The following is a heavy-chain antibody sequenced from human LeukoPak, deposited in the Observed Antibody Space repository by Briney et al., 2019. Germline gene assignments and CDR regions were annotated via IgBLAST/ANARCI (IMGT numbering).Heavy chain of an antibody. CDR2: ISGSGGST. Sequence: PGGSLRLSCAASGFTFSSYGMSWVRQAPGKGLEWVSAISGSGGSTYYADSVKGRFTISRDNSKNTLYLQMNSLRAEDTAVYYCAKDPYVLRYFDWSPYYFDYWGQGTLVTVSS. CDR3: AKDPYVLRYFDWSPYYFDY. D-gene: IGHD3-9*01. J-gene: IGHJ4*02. CDR1: GFTFSSYG. V-gene: IGHV3-23*01.